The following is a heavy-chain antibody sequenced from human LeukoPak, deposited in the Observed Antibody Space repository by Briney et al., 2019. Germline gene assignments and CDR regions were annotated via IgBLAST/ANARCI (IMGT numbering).Heavy chain of an antibody. V-gene: IGHV4-59*01. D-gene: IGHD3-3*01. CDR3: ARGWSSYYDFWSGYYPYFDY. CDR2: IYYSGST. J-gene: IGHJ4*02. Sequence: SETLSLTCAVYGGSFSGYYWSWIRQPPGKGLEWIGYIYYSGSTNYNPSLKSRVTISVDTSKNQFSLKLSSVTAADTAVYYCARGWSSYYDFWSGYYPYFDYWGQGTLVTVSS. CDR1: GGSFSGYY.